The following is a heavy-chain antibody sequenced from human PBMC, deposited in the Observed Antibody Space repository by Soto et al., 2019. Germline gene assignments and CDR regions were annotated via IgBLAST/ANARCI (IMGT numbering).Heavy chain of an antibody. CDR2: INPHTGDT. V-gene: IGHV1-2*02. CDR3: AREGGAAPGARREWYLDL. J-gene: IGHJ2*01. Sequence: QVQLVQSGAEVKKPGASVTVSCKTSGYPLTDFYIHWVRQAPGQGLEWMAWINPHTGDTNTALKFQGKVTMTRDTSINTAFTELARLSSDDTGVYFCAREGGAAPGARREWYLDLWGRGTLVSVSS. CDR1: GYPLTDFY. D-gene: IGHD6-25*01.